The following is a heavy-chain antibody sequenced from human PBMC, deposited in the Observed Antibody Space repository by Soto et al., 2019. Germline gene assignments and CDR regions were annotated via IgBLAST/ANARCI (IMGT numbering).Heavy chain of an antibody. CDR2: ISGSGGST. Sequence: PGGSLRLSCAASGFTFSSYAMSWVRQAPGKGLEWVSAISGSGGSTYYADSVKGRFTISRDNSKNTLYLQMNSLRAEDTAVYYCAKDSRAIAARLRFSFGPPSEPFDYWGQGTLVTVSS. CDR1: GFTFSSYA. CDR3: AKDSRAIAARLRFSFGPPSEPFDY. V-gene: IGHV3-23*01. J-gene: IGHJ4*02. D-gene: IGHD6-6*01.